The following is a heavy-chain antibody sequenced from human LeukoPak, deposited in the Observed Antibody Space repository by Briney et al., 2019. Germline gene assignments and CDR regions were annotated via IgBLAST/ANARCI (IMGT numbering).Heavy chain of an antibody. V-gene: IGHV5-51*01. Sequence: GESLKISCKGSGHSFTSYWIGWVRQMPGKGLEWMGIIYPGDSDTRYSPSFQVQVPISADKSTTPAYLLFTNLHASYTAMYYCARRLYDYCDLDLDYWGQGTLVTVSS. CDR2: IYPGDSDT. D-gene: IGHD4-17*01. CDR1: GHSFTSYW. CDR3: ARRLYDYCDLDLDY. J-gene: IGHJ4*02.